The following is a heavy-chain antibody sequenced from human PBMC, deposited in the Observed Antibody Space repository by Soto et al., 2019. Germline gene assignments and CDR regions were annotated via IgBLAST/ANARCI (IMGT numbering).Heavy chain of an antibody. CDR1: GFTLCSNA. J-gene: IGHJ4*02. CDR3: AKDRDSSGYYYRNY. Sequence: PGGYLKISIAAHGFTLCSNAMCWVRQAPGMGLEWVSAISGSGGSTYYADSVKGRFTISRDNSKNTLYLQINSLRAEDTAVYYCAKDRDSSGYYYRNYWGEGT. V-gene: IGHV3-23*01. CDR2: ISGSGGST. D-gene: IGHD3-22*01.